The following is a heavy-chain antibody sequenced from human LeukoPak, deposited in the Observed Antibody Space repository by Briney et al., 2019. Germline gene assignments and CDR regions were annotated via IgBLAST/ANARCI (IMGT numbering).Heavy chain of an antibody. Sequence: GGSLRLSCAASGFTVSSNFMAWVGQAPGKGLEWVSVIYGGGSTFYADSVKGRPTISRDNSQNTMYLQMNGLRAEDTAVYYCASSGGDDYVWGSYRPPFDPWGQGTLVTVSS. CDR1: GFTVSSNF. V-gene: IGHV3-66*01. CDR3: ASSGGDDYVWGSYRPPFDP. D-gene: IGHD3-16*02. J-gene: IGHJ5*02. CDR2: IYGGGST.